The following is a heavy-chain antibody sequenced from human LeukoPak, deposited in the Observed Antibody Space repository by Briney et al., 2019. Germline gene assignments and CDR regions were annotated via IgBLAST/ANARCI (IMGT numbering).Heavy chain of an antibody. D-gene: IGHD5/OR15-5a*01. CDR2: LHFKSGNT. CDR1: GYTLIDYD. CDR3: ARVQRFYDAKGGAFGI. Sequence: ASVKVSCKASGYTLIDYDINWVRQATGQGLEWMGWLHFKSGNTGYGQRFQGRVSFTRDTSTSTAYMELSGLRSEDTAVYYCARVQRFYDAKGGAFGIWGRGTMVTVSS. V-gene: IGHV1-8*03. J-gene: IGHJ3*02.